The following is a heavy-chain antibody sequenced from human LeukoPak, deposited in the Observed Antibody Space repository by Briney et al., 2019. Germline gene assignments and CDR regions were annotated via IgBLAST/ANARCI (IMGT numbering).Heavy chain of an antibody. D-gene: IGHD6-19*01. J-gene: IGHJ4*02. Sequence: GGSLRLSCAASGFTFSNYGMHWVRQAPGKGLEWVAFIRYDGSNKYHADSVKGRFTISRDNSKNTLYLQMNSLRADDTAAYYCARGGYSSGWTDYWGQGTLVTVSS. CDR3: ARGGYSSGWTDY. CDR1: GFTFSNYG. CDR2: IRYDGSNK. V-gene: IGHV3-30*02.